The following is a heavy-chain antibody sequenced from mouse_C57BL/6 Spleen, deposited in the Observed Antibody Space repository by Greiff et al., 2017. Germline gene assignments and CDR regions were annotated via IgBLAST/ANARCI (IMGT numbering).Heavy chain of an antibody. CDR2: ILPGSGST. J-gene: IGHJ4*01. Sequence: QVQLKESGAELMKPGASVKISCKATGYTFTGYWIEWVKQRPGNGLAWIGEILPGSGSTKYNEKFKGKATFTAETSSNTAYMQLSSLTTEDSAIXDCARDSSYATGYWGQGTSVTVSS. V-gene: IGHV1-9*01. CDR1: GYTFTGYW. CDR3: ARDSSYATGY.